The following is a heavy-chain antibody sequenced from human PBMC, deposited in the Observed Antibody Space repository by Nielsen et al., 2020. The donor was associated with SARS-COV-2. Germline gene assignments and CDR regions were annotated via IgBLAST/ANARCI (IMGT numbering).Heavy chain of an antibody. CDR3: ARVGTVDYDYVWGRPFDY. D-gene: IGHD3-16*01. J-gene: IGHJ4*02. V-gene: IGHV3-30-3*01. Sequence: GGSLRLSCAASGFTFSSFAMHWVRQAPGKGLEWVAVIAYDLSNEYYADSVKGRFTISRDNSKNTLYLQINSLRTEDTAVYYCARVGTVDYDYVWGRPFDYWGQGTLVTVSS. CDR1: GFTFSSFA. CDR2: IAYDLSNE.